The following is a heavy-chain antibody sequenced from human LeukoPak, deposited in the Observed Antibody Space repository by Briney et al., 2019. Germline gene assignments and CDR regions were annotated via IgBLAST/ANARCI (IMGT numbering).Heavy chain of an antibody. Sequence: GGSLRLSCAASGFTFSTYGMDWVRQAPGKGLEWVAVISYDGSNKYYADSVKGRFTISRDNAKNSLYLQMNSLRAEDTAVYYCARDNYGSGSYRPRPYYYYYMDVWGKGTTVTVSS. CDR3: ARDNYGSGSYRPRPYYYYYMDV. V-gene: IGHV3-30*03. J-gene: IGHJ6*03. D-gene: IGHD3-10*01. CDR2: ISYDGSNK. CDR1: GFTFSTYG.